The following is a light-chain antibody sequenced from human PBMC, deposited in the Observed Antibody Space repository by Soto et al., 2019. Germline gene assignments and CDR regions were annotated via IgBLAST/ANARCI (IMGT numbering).Light chain of an antibody. CDR3: QQYNSYPWT. CDR1: QSISTW. CDR2: DAS. V-gene: IGKV1-5*01. Sequence: DIQMTQSPSTLSASLGDRVTITCRASQSISTWLAWYQQKPGKAPNLLIYDASSLESGVPSRFSGSGSGTEFTLTISSLQPDDFATYYCQQYNSYPWTFGQGTKVDTK. J-gene: IGKJ1*01.